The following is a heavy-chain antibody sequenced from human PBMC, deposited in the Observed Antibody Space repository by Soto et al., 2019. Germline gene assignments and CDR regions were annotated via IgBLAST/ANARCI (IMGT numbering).Heavy chain of an antibody. CDR1: GYSIGSGYY. CDR2: IYHAGSV. J-gene: IGHJ6*02. V-gene: IGHV4-38-2*01. CDR3: ARTFDYYGMDV. Sequence: ETLSLTCAVSGYSIGSGYYWAWIRQSPGKGLEWIGSIYHAGSVYYNPSLNGRVALSMDTSKNHFSLKLTSVTAADTAVYYCARTFDYYGMDVWGQGTTVTVSS.